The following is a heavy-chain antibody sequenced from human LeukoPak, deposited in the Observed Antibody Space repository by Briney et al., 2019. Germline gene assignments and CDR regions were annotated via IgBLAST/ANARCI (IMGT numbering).Heavy chain of an antibody. CDR2: INHSGST. CDR1: GGSFSGYY. D-gene: IGHD6-13*01. V-gene: IGHV4-34*01. J-gene: IGHJ6*03. Sequence: SETLSLTCAVYGGSFSGYYWSWIRQPPGKGLEWIGEINHSGSTNYNPSLKSRVTISVDTSKNQFSPKLSSVTAADTAVYYCARGLSNNGIAADYYYYYYMDVWGKGTTVTVSS. CDR3: ARGLSNNGIAADYYYYYYMDV.